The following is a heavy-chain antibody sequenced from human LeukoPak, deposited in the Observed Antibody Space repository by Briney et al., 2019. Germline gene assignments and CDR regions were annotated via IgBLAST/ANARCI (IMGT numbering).Heavy chain of an antibody. V-gene: IGHV1-18*04. CDR2: VSTYNGNT. CDR3: ARDVDTATDQINDY. D-gene: IGHD5-18*01. CDR1: GYTFTSHG. J-gene: IGHJ4*02. Sequence: ASVKVSCKASGYTFTSHGISWVRQAPGQVLEWMGWVSTYNGNTNYVPKYQGRVTMTTDTSTSTAYMELRSLRSDDTAVYYCARDVDTATDQINDYWGQGTLVTVSS.